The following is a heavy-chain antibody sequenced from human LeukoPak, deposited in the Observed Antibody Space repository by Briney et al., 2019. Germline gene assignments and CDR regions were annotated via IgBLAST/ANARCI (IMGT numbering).Heavy chain of an antibody. CDR1: GFTFSSYA. D-gene: IGHD4-11*01. J-gene: IGHJ4*02. Sequence: GGSLRLSCAASGFTFSSYAMSWVRQAPGKGLEWVSAISGSGGSTYYADSVKGRFTISTDNSKKTVYLQMNSLRAEDTALCYCARSVPDYTRFDYWGQGALVTVSS. CDR3: ARSVPDYTRFDY. CDR2: ISGSGGST. V-gene: IGHV3-23*01.